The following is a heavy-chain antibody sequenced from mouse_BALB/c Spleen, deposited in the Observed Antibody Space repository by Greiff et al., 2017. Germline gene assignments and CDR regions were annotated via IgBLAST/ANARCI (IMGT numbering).Heavy chain of an antibody. J-gene: IGHJ4*01. V-gene: IGHV1S81*02. CDR2: INPSNGRT. D-gene: IGHD1-1*01. CDR3: ARYGITTVVADYYAMDY. Sequence: VQLQQPGAELVKPGASVKLSCKASGYTFTSYWMHWVKQRPGQGLEWIGEINPSNGRTNYNEKFKSKATLTVDKSSSTAYMQLSSLTSEDSAVYYCARYGITTVVADYYAMDYWGQGTSVTVSS. CDR1: GYTFTSYW.